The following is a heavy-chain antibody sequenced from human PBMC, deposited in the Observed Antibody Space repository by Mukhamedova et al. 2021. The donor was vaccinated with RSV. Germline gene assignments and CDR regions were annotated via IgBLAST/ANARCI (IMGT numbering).Heavy chain of an antibody. CDR3: ARLRDWRSYFDY. J-gene: IGHJ4*02. CDR2: ISHSGVT. V-gene: IGHV4-34*01. D-gene: IGHD2-21*01. Sequence: EWIGKISHSGVTKYNPSLKSRVTLALDTSRHQFYLSPSSVTAADTAVYYCARLRDWRSYFDYWGQGFLVAVSP.